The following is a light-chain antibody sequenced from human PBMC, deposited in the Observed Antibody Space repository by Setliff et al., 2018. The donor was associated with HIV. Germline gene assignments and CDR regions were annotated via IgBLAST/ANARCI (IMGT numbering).Light chain of an antibody. CDR3: KSYTSSDTYV. CDR2: DVT. CDR1: SSDVGFGY. J-gene: IGLJ1*01. Sequence: QSALTQPASVSGSPGQSITISCAGTSSDVGFGYVSWYQQPPGKAPKLIIYDVTKRPSGVSDRFSGSQSGNTASLTISGLQAEDEGDYYCKSYTSSDTYVFGTGTKVT. V-gene: IGLV2-14*03.